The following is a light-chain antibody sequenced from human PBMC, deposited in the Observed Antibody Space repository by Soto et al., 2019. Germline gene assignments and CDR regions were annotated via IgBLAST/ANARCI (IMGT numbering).Light chain of an antibody. CDR1: ISDLAIYNY. Sequence: QSVLTQPASVSGSPGQSITISCTGTISDLAIYNYVSWYQQQPGKAPKLIIYQVTNRPSGVSNRFSGSRSGNTASLTISGLQAEDEADYYCSSYKDSSNYVVGTGTKV. CDR2: QVT. J-gene: IGLJ1*01. V-gene: IGLV2-14*01. CDR3: SSYKDSSNYV.